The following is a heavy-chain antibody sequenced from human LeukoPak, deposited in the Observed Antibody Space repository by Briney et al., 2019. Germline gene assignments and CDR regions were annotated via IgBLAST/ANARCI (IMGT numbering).Heavy chain of an antibody. Sequence: GGSLRLSCAASGFTFSSYAMSWVRQAPGKGLEWVSAISGSGGSTYYADSVKGRFTISRDNAKNSLYLQMNSLRAEDTAVYYCARDFPPSNYFYYYYGMDVWGQGTTVTVSS. CDR3: ARDFPPSNYFYYYYGMDV. V-gene: IGHV3-23*01. CDR2: ISGSGGST. CDR1: GFTFSSYA. D-gene: IGHD4-4*01. J-gene: IGHJ6*02.